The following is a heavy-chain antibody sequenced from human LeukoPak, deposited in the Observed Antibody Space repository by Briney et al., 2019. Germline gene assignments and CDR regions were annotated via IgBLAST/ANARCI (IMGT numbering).Heavy chain of an antibody. Sequence: PSETLSLTCTVSGGSISSYYWSWIRQPPGKGLEWIGYIYYSGSTKYNPSLKSRVTISVDTSKNQFSLKLSSVTAAHTAVYYCARYCSGRSCYSFDYWGQGSLVTVSS. CDR2: IYYSGST. CDR1: GGSISSYY. CDR3: ARYCSGRSCYSFDY. V-gene: IGHV4-59*01. J-gene: IGHJ4*02. D-gene: IGHD2-15*01.